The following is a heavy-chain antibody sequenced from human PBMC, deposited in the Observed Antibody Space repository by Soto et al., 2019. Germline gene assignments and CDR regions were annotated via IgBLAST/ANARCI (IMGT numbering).Heavy chain of an antibody. D-gene: IGHD6-19*01. CDR1: GGSISSSSYY. CDR2: IYYSGST. CDR3: ARGGYSSGWYPNAEYFQH. Sequence: SETLSLTCTVSGGSISSSSYYWGWIRQPPGKGLEWIGRIYYSGSTNYNPSLKSRVTISVDTSKNQFSLKLSSVTAADTAVYYCARGGYSSGWYPNAEYFQHWGQGTLVTVSS. J-gene: IGHJ1*01. V-gene: IGHV4-39*07.